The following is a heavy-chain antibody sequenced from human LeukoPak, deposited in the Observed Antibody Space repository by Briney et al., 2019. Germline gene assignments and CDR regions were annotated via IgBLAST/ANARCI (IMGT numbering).Heavy chain of an antibody. CDR2: IRGNGATT. V-gene: IGHV3-23*01. CDR1: GITFSNYA. Sequence: GGSLRPSCAASGITFSNYAMTWVRQAPGKGLEWVAAIRGNGATTHYADSVKGRFAISRDNSKNTLYLQMNSLRAEDTAVYYCAKAYHDSXXLIDYWGQGTLVTASS. D-gene: IGHD6-19*01. CDR3: AKAYHDSXXLIDY. J-gene: IGHJ4*02.